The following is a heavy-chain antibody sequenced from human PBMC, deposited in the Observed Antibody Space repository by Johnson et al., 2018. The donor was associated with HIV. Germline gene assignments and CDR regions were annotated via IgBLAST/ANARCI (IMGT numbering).Heavy chain of an antibody. CDR1: GFTFSSYE. J-gene: IGHJ3*02. CDR2: ITSSGRTT. V-gene: IGHV3-48*03. CDR3: ATEGGTGAFDI. Sequence: MQLVESGGGLVQPGGSLRLSCAASGFTFSSYEMNWVRQAPGKGLEWVSYITSSGRTTYYADSVKGRFTISRDNAKNSLYLQMNSLRAEDTTVYYCATEGGTGAFDIWGQGTMVTVSS. D-gene: IGHD2-15*01.